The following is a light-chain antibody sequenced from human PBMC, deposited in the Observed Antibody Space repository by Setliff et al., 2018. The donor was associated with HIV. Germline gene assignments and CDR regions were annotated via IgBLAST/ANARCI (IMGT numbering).Light chain of an antibody. CDR2: EVS. J-gene: IGLJ1*01. CDR3: SSYTSSITYV. Sequence: QSVLTQPASVSESPGQSITISCTGTSSDVGGYNYVSWYQQHPGKAPKLMIYEVSTRPSGVSNRFSGSKSGNTASLTISGLQSEDEADYYCSSYTSSITYVFGTGTKV. CDR1: SSDVGGYNY. V-gene: IGLV2-14*01.